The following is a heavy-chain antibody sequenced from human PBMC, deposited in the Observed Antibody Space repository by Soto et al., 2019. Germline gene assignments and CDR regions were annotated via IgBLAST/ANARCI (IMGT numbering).Heavy chain of an antibody. J-gene: IGHJ6*02. CDR1: GFTFSSYG. CDR2: ISYDGSNK. D-gene: IGHD3-9*01. V-gene: IGHV3-30*18. Sequence: GGSLRLSCAASGFTFSSYGMHWVRQAPGKGLEWVAVISYDGSNKYYADSVKGRFTISRDNSKNTLYLQMNSLRAEDTAVYYCAKEANVDWLVSYYYYYGMYVWGQGTTVTASS. CDR3: AKEANVDWLVSYYYYYGMYV.